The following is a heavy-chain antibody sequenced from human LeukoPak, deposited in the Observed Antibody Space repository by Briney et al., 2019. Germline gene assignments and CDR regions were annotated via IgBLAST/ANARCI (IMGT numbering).Heavy chain of an antibody. CDR2: IIPILGIA. CDR1: GGTFSSYA. D-gene: IGHD5-12*01. CDR3: ARDGAQVATTYFDY. V-gene: IGHV1-69*04. Sequence: SVKVSCKASGGTFSSYAISWVRQAPGQGLEWMGRIIPILGIANYAQKFQGRVTITADKPTSTAYMELSSLRSEDTAVYYCARDGAQVATTYFDYWGQGTLVTVSS. J-gene: IGHJ4*02.